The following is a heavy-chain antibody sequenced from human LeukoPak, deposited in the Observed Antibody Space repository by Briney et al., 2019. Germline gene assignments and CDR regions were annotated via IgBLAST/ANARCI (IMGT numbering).Heavy chain of an antibody. CDR3: AKDDSSGYSVPLFDY. Sequence: GGSLRLSCAASGFTFSSYSMNWVRQAPGKGLEWVSYISSSGSTIYYADSVKGRFTISRDNAKNSLYLQMNSLRAEDTAVYYCAKDDSSGYSVPLFDYWGQGTLVTVSS. J-gene: IGHJ4*02. CDR1: GFTFSSYS. V-gene: IGHV3-48*04. CDR2: ISSSGSTI. D-gene: IGHD3-22*01.